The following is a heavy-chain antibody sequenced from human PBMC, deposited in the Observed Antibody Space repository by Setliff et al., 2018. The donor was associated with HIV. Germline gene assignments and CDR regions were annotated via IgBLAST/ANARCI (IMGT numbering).Heavy chain of an antibody. D-gene: IGHD1-26*01. CDR2: LHRSGNT. CDR1: GGSISSYY. CDR3: ARVGANANFDY. Sequence: TLSLTCSVSGGSISSYYWGWIRQPAGKGLEWIGRLHRSGNTINNPSLNSRVTMSVDTSKNHFSLNLHSVTAADTAVYYCARVGANANFDYWGQGTQVTV. V-gene: IGHV4-4*07. J-gene: IGHJ4*02.